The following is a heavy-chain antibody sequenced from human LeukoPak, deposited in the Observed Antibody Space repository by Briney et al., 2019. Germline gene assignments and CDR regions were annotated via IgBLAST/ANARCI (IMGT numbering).Heavy chain of an antibody. Sequence: GGSLRLSCAASGFTFSSYWMTWVRQPPGKGLEWVANIKQDGSEKYYVDSVRGRFPISRDNAKNSLHLQMNSLRAEDTAVYYCARDPRPSSGWRPFDYWGQGTLVTVSS. CDR2: IKQDGSEK. CDR1: GFTFSSYW. V-gene: IGHV3-7*01. J-gene: IGHJ4*02. CDR3: ARDPRPSSGWRPFDY. D-gene: IGHD6-19*01.